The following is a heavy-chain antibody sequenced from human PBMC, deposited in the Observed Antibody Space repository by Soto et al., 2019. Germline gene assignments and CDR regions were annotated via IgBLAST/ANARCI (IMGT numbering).Heavy chain of an antibody. V-gene: IGHV3-48*03. Sequence: GGSLRLSCAASGFTFSSYEMNWVRQAPGKGLEWVSYISSSGSTIYYADSVKGRFTISRDNSKNSLYLQMNSLRAEDSGVYYCAKDRFVGWWYFDFWGRGTLVTVSS. D-gene: IGHD1-26*01. J-gene: IGHJ2*01. CDR1: GFTFSSYE. CDR2: ISSSGSTI. CDR3: AKDRFVGWWYFDF.